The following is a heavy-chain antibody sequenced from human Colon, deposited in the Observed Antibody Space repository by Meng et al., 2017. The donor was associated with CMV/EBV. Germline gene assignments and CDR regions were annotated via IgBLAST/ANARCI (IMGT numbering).Heavy chain of an antibody. CDR2: ISPNTNDT. D-gene: IGHD6-6*01. CDR3: ARGTIAARRVYYYGMDV. V-gene: IGHV1-2*02. J-gene: IGHJ6*02. CDR1: VYIFTAYY. Sequence: ASVKVSCKASVYIFTAYYIHWVRQAPGQGLEWMGYISPNTNDTNYTQRFHGRVTMTRDTSMTTAYMELSGLRSDDTAVYYCARGTIAARRVYYYGMDVWGQGTTVTVSS.